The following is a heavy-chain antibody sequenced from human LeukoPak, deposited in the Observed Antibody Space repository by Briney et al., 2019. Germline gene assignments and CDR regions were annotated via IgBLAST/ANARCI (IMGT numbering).Heavy chain of an antibody. CDR2: IYYSGST. Sequence: SGTLSLTCTVSGGSVSSSYWWSGVRQPPGKGLEWIGEIYYSGSTNYNPSLKSRVIISIDKSKNQFSLNLSSVTAADTDVYYCARNVYDILTGYGAAGDYWVQGTLVTVSS. J-gene: IGHJ4*02. CDR1: GGSVSSSYW. V-gene: IGHV4-4*02. CDR3: ARNVYDILTGYGAAGDY. D-gene: IGHD3-9*01.